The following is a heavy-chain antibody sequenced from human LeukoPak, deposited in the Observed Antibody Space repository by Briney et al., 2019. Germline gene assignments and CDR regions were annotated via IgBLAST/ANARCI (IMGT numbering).Heavy chain of an antibody. V-gene: IGHV4-34*01. CDR1: GGSFSGYY. Sequence: PSETLSLTCAVYGGSFSGYYWSWIRQPPGKGLEWIGEINHSGSTNYNPSLKSRVTISVDTSKNQFPLKLSSVTAADTAVYYCARSISRRGYCSGGSCYSPFDYWGQGTLVTVSS. CDR3: ARSISRRGYCSGGSCYSPFDY. CDR2: INHSGST. D-gene: IGHD2-15*01. J-gene: IGHJ4*02.